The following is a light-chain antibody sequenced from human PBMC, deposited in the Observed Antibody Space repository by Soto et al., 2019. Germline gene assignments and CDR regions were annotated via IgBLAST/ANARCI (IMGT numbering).Light chain of an antibody. V-gene: IGKV3-20*01. Sequence: ENVLTQSPGTLPLSPGERATLSCRASESVSSIYVAWYQQKPGQAPTLLIYGASTRATGIPDRFSGSGSGTDFTLTISRLEPEDFAVYYCQQYGSSPTWTFGQGTKVDIK. CDR2: GAS. CDR1: ESVSSIY. J-gene: IGKJ1*01. CDR3: QQYGSSPTWT.